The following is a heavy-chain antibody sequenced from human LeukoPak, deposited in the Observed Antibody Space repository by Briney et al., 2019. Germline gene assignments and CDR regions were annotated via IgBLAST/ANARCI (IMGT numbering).Heavy chain of an antibody. CDR3: ARDQDPGSFDI. CDR2: ISSYNGNT. V-gene: IGHV1-18*01. CDR1: SYTLTNYG. J-gene: IGHJ3*02. Sequence: GSSVKVSCKASSYTLTNYGISWVRPAPGQGLEWMGWISSYNGNTNYAQNLQGRVNMTTDTSTNTAYMELRSVRSDDTAVYYCARDQDPGSFDIWGQGTMVTVSS.